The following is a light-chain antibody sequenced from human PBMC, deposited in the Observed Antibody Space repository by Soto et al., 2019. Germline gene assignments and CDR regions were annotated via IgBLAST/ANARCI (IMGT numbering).Light chain of an antibody. Sequence: EIVMTQSPATLSVSPGERATLSCRASQSVRSSLAWYQQKPGQAPRLLIYGASTRATGIPARFSGSGSGTEFTLVIRSLQSEDFAVYYCQQYNDWPPYTFGQGSKLEIK. J-gene: IGKJ2*01. CDR2: GAS. CDR3: QQYNDWPPYT. CDR1: QSVRSS. V-gene: IGKV3-15*01.